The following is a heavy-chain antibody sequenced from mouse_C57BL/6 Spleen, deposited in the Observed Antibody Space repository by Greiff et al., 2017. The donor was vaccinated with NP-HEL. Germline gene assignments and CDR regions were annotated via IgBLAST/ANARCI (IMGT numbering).Heavy chain of an antibody. CDR1: GYTFTDYY. CDR2: INPNNGGT. J-gene: IGHJ4*01. CDR3: ARLLRDYYAMDY. V-gene: IGHV1-26*01. D-gene: IGHD2-1*01. Sequence: EVQLQQSGPELVKPGASVKISCKASGYTFTDYYMNWVKQSHGKSLEWIGDINPNNGGTSYNQKFKGKATLTVAKSSSTAYMELRSLTSEDSAVYYCARLLRDYYAMDYWGQGTSVTVSS.